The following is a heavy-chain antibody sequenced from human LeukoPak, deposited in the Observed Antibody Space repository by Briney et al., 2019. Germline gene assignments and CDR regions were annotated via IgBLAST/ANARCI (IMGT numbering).Heavy chain of an antibody. CDR3: AREGAGSGYDPLYYYYGMDV. D-gene: IGHD5-12*01. V-gene: IGHV3-48*04. Sequence: GGSLRLSCAASGFTFRTYGMNWVRQAPGRGLEWISYINSNSDTVHYSNSVEGRFTISRDNAKNSLYLQMNSLRAEDAAMYYCAREGAGSGYDPLYYYYGMDVWGQGTTVTVSS. CDR2: INSNSDTV. CDR1: GFTFRTYG. J-gene: IGHJ6*02.